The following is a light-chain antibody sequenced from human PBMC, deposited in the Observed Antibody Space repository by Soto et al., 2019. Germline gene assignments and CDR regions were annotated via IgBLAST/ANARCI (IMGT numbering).Light chain of an antibody. J-gene: IGKJ2*01. Sequence: EIVMTQSPATLSVSPGERATLSCRATQSVSSNLAWYQQKPGHPPRLLIYGASTRATGIPARFSGSGSGTDFTLTISSLLSEDFALYYCFQYNYWPYTFGQGTKLDI. CDR1: QSVSSN. CDR3: FQYNYWPYT. CDR2: GAS. V-gene: IGKV3-15*01.